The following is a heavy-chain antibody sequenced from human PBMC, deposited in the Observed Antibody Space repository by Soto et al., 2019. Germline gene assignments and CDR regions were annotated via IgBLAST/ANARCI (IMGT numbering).Heavy chain of an antibody. D-gene: IGHD3-22*01. CDR1: GFTFTSYT. CDR2: ISSSSNYI. Sequence: GGSLRLSCAASGFTFTSYTMNWVRQAPGKGLEWVSSISSSSNYIYYADSVKGQFTISRDNAKNSLYLQINSLRAEDTAVYYCARELNYYDSSGYHSTEGAHWGQGTLVTVSS. CDR3: ARELNYYDSSGYHSTEGAH. V-gene: IGHV3-21*01. J-gene: IGHJ4*02.